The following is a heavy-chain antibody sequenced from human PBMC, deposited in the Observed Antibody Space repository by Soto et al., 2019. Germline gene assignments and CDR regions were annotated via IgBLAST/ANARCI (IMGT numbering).Heavy chain of an antibody. Sequence: QMQLVESGGGVVQPGTSLRLSCAASGFAFSLYDIHWVRQAPGKGLQWVSAISYDGSKEYYADSVRGRFSISRDNSWNTLFIQVTRLTIDDTAVYYCERDDLDVKGGAQAVGAGRVGDYWGQGTRVPFSS. J-gene: IGHJ4*02. CDR2: ISYDGSKE. V-gene: IGHV3-30*03. CDR1: GFAFSLYD. D-gene: IGHD3-3*01. CDR3: ERDDLDVKGGAQAVGAGRVGDY.